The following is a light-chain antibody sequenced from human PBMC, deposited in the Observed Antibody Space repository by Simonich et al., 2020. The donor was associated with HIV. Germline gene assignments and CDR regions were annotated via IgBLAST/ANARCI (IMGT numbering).Light chain of an antibody. Sequence: DIVMTQSPLSLPVTLGEQASISYRFSQSLLHINGNNDLDWYLQKPGQSPQLLIYLGSNRASGVPDRVSGSGSGTDFTLKISRVEAEDVGVYYCMQALQTRWTFGQGTKVEIK. V-gene: IGKV2-28*01. CDR2: LGS. CDR3: MQALQTRWT. J-gene: IGKJ1*01. CDR1: QSLLHINGNND.